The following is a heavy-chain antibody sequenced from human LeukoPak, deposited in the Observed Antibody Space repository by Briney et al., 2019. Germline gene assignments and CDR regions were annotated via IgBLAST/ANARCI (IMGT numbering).Heavy chain of an antibody. Sequence: SVKVSCKASGGTFSSYAISWVRQAPGQGLEWMGGIIPIFGTANYAQKFQGRVTITADESTSTAYMELSSLRSEDTAVYYCARDGSGQYNWFDPWGQGTLVTVSS. D-gene: IGHD3-10*01. CDR3: ARDGSGQYNWFDP. CDR1: GGTFSSYA. V-gene: IGHV1-69*13. CDR2: IIPIFGTA. J-gene: IGHJ5*02.